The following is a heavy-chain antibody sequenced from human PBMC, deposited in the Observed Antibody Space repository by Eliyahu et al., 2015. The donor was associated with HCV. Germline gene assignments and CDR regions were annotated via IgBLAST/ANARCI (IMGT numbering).Heavy chain of an antibody. CDR2: IIAGNGNT. D-gene: IGHD6-19*01. J-gene: IGHJ4*02. CDR3: VRDRGFSSGGGNYFDY. CDR1: GYSFSIFT. Sequence: QVLLVQSGAEVKKPGASVKVSCQASGYSFSIFTIHWVRQAPGQRPEXMGWIIAGNGNTKXSQKFQXRVAITXDTSASTVYMDLSSLRFEDTAVYYCVRDRGFSSGGGNYFDYXGQGTLVTVSS. V-gene: IGHV1-3*01.